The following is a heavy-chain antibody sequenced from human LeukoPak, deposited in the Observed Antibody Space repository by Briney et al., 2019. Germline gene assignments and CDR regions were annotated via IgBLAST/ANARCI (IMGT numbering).Heavy chain of an antibody. J-gene: IGHJ4*02. CDR2: IIPIFGTA. D-gene: IGHD5-12*01. CDR1: GGTFSSYA. CDR3: ARDPARLYSGYDYGHFDY. Sequence: ASVKVSCKASGGTFSSYAISWVRQAPGQGLEWMGGIIPIFGTANYAQKFQGRVTITADKSTSTAYMELSSLRSEDTAVYYCARDPARLYSGYDYGHFDYWGQGTLVTVSS. V-gene: IGHV1-69*06.